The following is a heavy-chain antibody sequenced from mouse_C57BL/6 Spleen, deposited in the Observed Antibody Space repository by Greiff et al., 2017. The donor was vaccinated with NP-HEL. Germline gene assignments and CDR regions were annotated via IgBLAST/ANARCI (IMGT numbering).Heavy chain of an antibody. J-gene: IGHJ1*03. V-gene: IGHV1-18*01. CDR1: GYTFTDYN. D-gene: IGHD2-4*01. CDR3: ARGGGTHYDYDVRYFDV. Sequence: EVQLQQSGPELVKPGASVKIPCKASGYTFTDYNMDWVKQSHGKSLEWIGDINPNNGGTIYNQKFKGKATLTVDKSSSTAYMELRSLTSEDTAVYYCARGGGTHYDYDVRYFDVWGTGTTVTVSS. CDR2: INPNNGGT.